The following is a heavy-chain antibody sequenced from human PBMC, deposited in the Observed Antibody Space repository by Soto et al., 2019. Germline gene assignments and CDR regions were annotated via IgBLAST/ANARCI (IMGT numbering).Heavy chain of an antibody. CDR1: GYTFSNYG. D-gene: IGHD1-1*01. CDR3: AGCSGQLPYYLQY. J-gene: IGHJ4*02. V-gene: IGHV1-18*01. CDR2: ISASKGNT. Sequence: ASVKVSCKASGYTFSNYGITWVRRAPGQGFEWMGWISASKGNTNYAQKFQGRVTMTTDTSTSTFYMELRSLRSDDTAVYYCAGCSGQLPYYLQYRCRGTLVDVSS.